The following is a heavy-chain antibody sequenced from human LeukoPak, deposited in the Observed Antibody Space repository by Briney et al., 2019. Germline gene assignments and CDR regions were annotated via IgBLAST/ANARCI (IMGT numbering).Heavy chain of an antibody. CDR3: ASSTIDYGGTSYY. CDR2: IYTSGST. Sequence: SETLSLTCTVLGGSISSGSYYWSWIRQPAGKGLEWIGRIYTSGSTNYNPSLKSRVTISVDTSKNQFSLKLSSVTAADTAVYYCASSTIDYGGTSYYWGQGTLVTVSS. V-gene: IGHV4-61*02. D-gene: IGHD4-23*01. J-gene: IGHJ4*02. CDR1: GGSISSGSYY.